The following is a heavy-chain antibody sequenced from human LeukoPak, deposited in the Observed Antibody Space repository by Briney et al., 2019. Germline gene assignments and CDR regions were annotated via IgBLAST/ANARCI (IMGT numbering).Heavy chain of an antibody. D-gene: IGHD3-22*01. J-gene: IGHJ3*02. CDR2: ISGSGGST. V-gene: IGHV3-23*01. Sequence: TGGSLRLSCAASGFTFSSYAMSWVRQAPGKGLEWVSAISGSGGSTYYADSVKGRFTISRDNSKNTLYLQMNSLRAEDTAVYYCANSYYDSRGEKHTNAFDIWGQGTMVTVSS. CDR3: ANSYYDSRGEKHTNAFDI. CDR1: GFTFSSYA.